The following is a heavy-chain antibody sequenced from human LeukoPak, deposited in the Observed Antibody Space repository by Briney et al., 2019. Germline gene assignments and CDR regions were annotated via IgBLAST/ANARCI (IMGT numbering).Heavy chain of an antibody. Sequence: GSLRLSCAASGFTFSSYWMSWVRQAPGKGLEWVANIKQDGSEKYYVDSVKGRFTISRDNAKNSLYLQMNSLRAEDTAVYYCARDWGGYDILTGYYNYWGQGTLVTVSS. J-gene: IGHJ4*02. V-gene: IGHV3-7*01. CDR1: GFTFSSYW. CDR2: IKQDGSEK. D-gene: IGHD3-9*01. CDR3: ARDWGGYDILTGYYNY.